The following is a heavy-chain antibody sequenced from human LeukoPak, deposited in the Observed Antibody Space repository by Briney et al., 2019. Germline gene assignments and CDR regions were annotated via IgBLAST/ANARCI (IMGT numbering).Heavy chain of an antibody. Sequence: SETLSLTCAVYGGSFSGSYWNWIRQPPGKGLEWIGEINHSGSTTYNPSLKSRVTISVDTSKNQFSLKLSSVTAADTAVYYCARWMIGDALDIWGQGTMVTVSS. CDR1: GGSFSGSY. V-gene: IGHV4-34*01. CDR3: ARWMIGDALDI. J-gene: IGHJ3*02. CDR2: INHSGST. D-gene: IGHD2-21*01.